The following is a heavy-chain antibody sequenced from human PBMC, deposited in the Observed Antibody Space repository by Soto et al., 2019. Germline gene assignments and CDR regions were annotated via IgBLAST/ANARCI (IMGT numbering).Heavy chain of an antibody. CDR3: ARAVLAATDPFDD. D-gene: IGHD3-3*02. Sequence: QVQLQESGPRLVKPSETLSLTCIVSGGPISNYYWSWIRQPPGKGLEWIGYIYYSGHTNYNSTLQTRVTISVDTSKYQYSLKLSSVTAADAAVYDCARAVLAATDPFDDWGQGTLVTVSS. J-gene: IGHJ4*02. V-gene: IGHV4-59*01. CDR1: GGPISNYY. CDR2: IYYSGHT.